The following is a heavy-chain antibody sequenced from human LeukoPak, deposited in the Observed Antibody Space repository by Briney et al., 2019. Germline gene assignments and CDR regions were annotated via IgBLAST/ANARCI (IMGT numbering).Heavy chain of an antibody. J-gene: IGHJ4*02. V-gene: IGHV3-30-3*01. CDR1: GFTFSSYA. CDR3: ARDPRDGYNKFDY. D-gene: IGHD5-24*01. CDR2: ISYDGSNK. Sequence: PGGSLRLSCAASGFTFSSYAMHWVRQAPGKGLEWVAVISYDGSNKYYADSVKGRFTISRDNSKNTLYLQMNSLRAEDTAVYYCARDPRDGYNKFDYWGQGTLVTVSS.